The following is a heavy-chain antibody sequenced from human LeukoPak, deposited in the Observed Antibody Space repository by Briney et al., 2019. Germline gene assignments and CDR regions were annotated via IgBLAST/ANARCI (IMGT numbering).Heavy chain of an antibody. Sequence: SETLSLTCTVSGGSISSYYWSWIRQPPGKGLEWIGYIYYSGSTNYNPSLKSRVTISVDTSKNQFSLKLSSVTAADTAVYYCARDLEAPYYDILTGQEYGMDVWGQGTTVTVSS. CDR1: GGSISSYY. D-gene: IGHD3-9*01. V-gene: IGHV4-59*12. J-gene: IGHJ6*02. CDR3: ARDLEAPYYDILTGQEYGMDV. CDR2: IYYSGST.